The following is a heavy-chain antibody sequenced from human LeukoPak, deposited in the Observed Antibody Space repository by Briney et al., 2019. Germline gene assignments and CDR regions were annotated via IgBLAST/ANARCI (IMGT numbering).Heavy chain of an antibody. J-gene: IGHJ5*02. CDR2: INHSGST. CDR3: ARGIYDSSGYSP. D-gene: IGHD3-22*01. Sequence: PSETLSLTCAVYGGSFSGYYWSWIRQPPGKGLEWIGEINHSGSTNYNPSLKSRVTISVDTSKNQFSLKLSSVTAADTAVYYCARGIYDSSGYSPWGQGTPVTVSS. V-gene: IGHV4-34*01. CDR1: GGSFSGYY.